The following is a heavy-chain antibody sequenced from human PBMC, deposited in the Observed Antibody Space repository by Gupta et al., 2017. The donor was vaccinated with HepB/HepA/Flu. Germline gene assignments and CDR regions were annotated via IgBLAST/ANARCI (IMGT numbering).Heavy chain of an antibody. CDR3: AKDPNGDYVGAFDT. D-gene: IGHD4-17*01. Sequence: EVQMLESGGGLEQPGGSMRLSCAASGFTFKNYAVTWVRQTPGKGLEWVSAITGRGDRTRYADSVKGRFTISRDNSKNILYLQMNSLRVEDTAIYYCAKDPNGDYVGAFDTWGQGTIVTVSS. V-gene: IGHV3-23*01. CDR1: GFTFKNYA. CDR2: ITGRGDRT. J-gene: IGHJ3*02.